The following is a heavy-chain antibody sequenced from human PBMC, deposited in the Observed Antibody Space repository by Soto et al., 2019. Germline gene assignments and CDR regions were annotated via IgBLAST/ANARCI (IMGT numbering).Heavy chain of an antibody. CDR3: ARGVSSSWYFLYCYYGMDV. CDR2: INPNSGGT. J-gene: IGHJ6*02. CDR1: GYTFTGYY. V-gene: IGHV1-2*04. Sequence: ASVKVSCKASGYTFTGYYMHWVRQAPGQGLEWMGWINPNSGGTNYAQKFQGWVTMTRDTSISTAYMELSRLRSDDTAVYYCARGVSSSWYFLYCYYGMDVWGQGTTVTVSS. D-gene: IGHD6-13*01.